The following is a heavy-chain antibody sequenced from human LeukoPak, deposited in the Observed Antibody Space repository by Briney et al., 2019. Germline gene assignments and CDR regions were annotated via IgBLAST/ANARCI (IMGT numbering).Heavy chain of an antibody. J-gene: IGHJ4*02. Sequence: ASVKVSCKASGYTFTSYGISWVRQAPGQGLEWMGWMNPNSGNTGYAQKFQGRVTMTRNTSISTAYMELSSLRSEDTAVYYCARGFPTTVYWGQGTLVTVSS. CDR2: MNPNSGNT. CDR1: GYTFTSYG. V-gene: IGHV1-8*02. D-gene: IGHD1-1*01. CDR3: ARGFPTTVY.